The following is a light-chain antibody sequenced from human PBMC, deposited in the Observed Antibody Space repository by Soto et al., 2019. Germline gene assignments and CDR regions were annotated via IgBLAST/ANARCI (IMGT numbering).Light chain of an antibody. CDR1: QSLSSRS. CDR3: QQYDTSVFT. J-gene: IGKJ3*01. Sequence: EIVLTQSPGTLSLSPGERATLSCRASQSLSSRSLAWYQQKVGQAPRLLIYGTSSRATGIADRFSGSGSGTAFTLAISRVEPKDFAVYYCQQYDTSVFTFGPGTRVDI. V-gene: IGKV3-20*01. CDR2: GTS.